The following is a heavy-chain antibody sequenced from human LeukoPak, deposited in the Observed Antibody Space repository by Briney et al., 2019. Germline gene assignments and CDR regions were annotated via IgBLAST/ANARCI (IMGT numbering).Heavy chain of an antibody. Sequence: GGSLRLSCAASGFTFSNYWMSWVREGPGKGLEWVANIKQDGSEKYYVDSVKGRFSISRDDTKNSLYLQLNSLRAEDTAVYYCAREGLRFLEWSSYYFDYWGLGTLVTVSS. J-gene: IGHJ4*02. D-gene: IGHD3-3*01. CDR1: GFTFSNYW. CDR2: IKQDGSEK. CDR3: AREGLRFLEWSSYYFDY. V-gene: IGHV3-7*01.